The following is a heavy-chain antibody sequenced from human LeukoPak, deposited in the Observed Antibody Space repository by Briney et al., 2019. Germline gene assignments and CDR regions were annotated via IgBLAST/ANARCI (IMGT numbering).Heavy chain of an antibody. CDR2: IYYSGST. J-gene: IGHJ4*02. V-gene: IGHV4-59*08. D-gene: IGHD6-19*01. CDR1: GGSVSSYY. CDR3: ARRRQWPYYFDY. Sequence: SETLSLTCTVSGGSVSSYYWSWIRQPPGKGLEWIGYIYYSGSTNYSPSLKSRVTISVDTSKNQFSLKLSSVTAADTAVYYCARRRQWPYYFDYWGQGTLVTVSS.